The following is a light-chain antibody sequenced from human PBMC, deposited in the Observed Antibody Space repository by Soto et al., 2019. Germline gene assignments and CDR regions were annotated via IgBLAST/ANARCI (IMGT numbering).Light chain of an antibody. Sequence: QSALTQPASVSGTPGQSITIACTGTSSDVGGYNVVSWYQQHPGKAPKLMIYDVTIRPSGVSSRFSGSKSGNTASLTISGLQAEDEADDYCSSYTSRSTLVVGTGTKLTV. CDR3: SSYTSRSTLV. CDR2: DVT. V-gene: IGLV2-14*01. CDR1: SSDVGGYNV. J-gene: IGLJ1*01.